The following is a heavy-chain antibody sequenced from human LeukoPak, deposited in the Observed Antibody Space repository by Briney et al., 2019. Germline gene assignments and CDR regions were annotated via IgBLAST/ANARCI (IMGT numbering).Heavy chain of an antibody. CDR2: IGGSGSPI. Sequence: GGSLRLSCAVSGFTFSSYTMNWIRQVPGKGLEWVSYIGGSGSPIYYADSVKGRFTISRDNAKNSLYPQMNSLRAEDTAVYYCARDRDYSFGYWGQGTLVTVSS. D-gene: IGHD4-11*01. CDR1: GFTFSSYT. J-gene: IGHJ4*02. CDR3: ARDRDYSFGY. V-gene: IGHV3-48*01.